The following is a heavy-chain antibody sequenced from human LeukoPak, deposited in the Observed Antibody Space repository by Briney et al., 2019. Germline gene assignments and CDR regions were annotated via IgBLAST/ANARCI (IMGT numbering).Heavy chain of an antibody. V-gene: IGHV4-31*03. CDR3: ARSERSYYYDSSGYYYIN. CDR1: GGSISSGGYY. D-gene: IGHD3-22*01. CDR2: IYYSGST. J-gene: IGHJ4*02. Sequence: PSETLSLTCTVSGGSISSGGYYWSWLRQHPGKGLEWIGYIYYSGSTYYNPSLKSRVTISVDTSKNQFSLKLSSVTAADTAVYYCARSERSYYYDSSGYYYINWGQGTLVTVSS.